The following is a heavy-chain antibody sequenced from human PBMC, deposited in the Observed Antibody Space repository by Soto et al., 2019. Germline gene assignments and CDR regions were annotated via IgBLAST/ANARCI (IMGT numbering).Heavy chain of an antibody. CDR3: ARETYGSGSYYYYGMDV. J-gene: IGHJ6*02. D-gene: IGHD3-10*01. CDR2: IYTSGST. Sequence: SETLSLTCTVSGGSISSYYLSWIRQPAGKGLEWIGRIYTSGSTNYNPSLKSRVTMSVDTSKNQFSLKLSSVTAADTAVYYCARETYGSGSYYYYGMDVWGQGTTVTVYS. V-gene: IGHV4-4*07. CDR1: GGSISSYY.